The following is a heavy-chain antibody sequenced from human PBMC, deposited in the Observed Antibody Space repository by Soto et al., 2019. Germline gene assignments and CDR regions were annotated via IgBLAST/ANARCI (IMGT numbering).Heavy chain of an antibody. CDR2: LSAYNGDT. Sequence: QVQLVQSGPEVQKPGASVKVSCKASGYTFNKYSISWVRQAPGQGLEWMGWLSAYNGDTNYAHQIQGRVTLSTDTFTSTAYMELRNLRSDDTAMYYCARDHAGSGLFRFDSWGQGTLVTVSS. CDR1: GYTFNKYS. J-gene: IGHJ4*02. D-gene: IGHD6-19*01. CDR3: ARDHAGSGLFRFDS. V-gene: IGHV1-18*01.